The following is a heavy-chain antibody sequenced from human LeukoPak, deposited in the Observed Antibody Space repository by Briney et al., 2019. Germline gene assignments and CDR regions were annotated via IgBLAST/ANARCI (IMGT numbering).Heavy chain of an antibody. J-gene: IGHJ5*02. Sequence: ASVKVSCKASGYTFTGYYMHWVRQAPGQGLEWMGRINPNSGGTNYAQKFQGRVTMTTDTSTSTAYMELRSLRSDDTAVYYCAREKRAAADLNWFDPWGQGTLVTVSS. CDR3: AREKRAAADLNWFDP. CDR2: INPNSGGT. V-gene: IGHV1-2*06. CDR1: GYTFTGYY. D-gene: IGHD6-13*01.